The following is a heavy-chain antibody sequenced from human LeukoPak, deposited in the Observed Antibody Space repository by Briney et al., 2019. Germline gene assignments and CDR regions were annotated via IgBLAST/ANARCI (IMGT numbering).Heavy chain of an antibody. CDR2: ISGSGGST. CDR1: GLTFSSYA. D-gene: IGHD3-3*01. V-gene: IGHV3-23*01. J-gene: IGHJ4*02. CDR3: ARGSGGFDY. Sequence: GGSLRLSCAASGLTFSSYAMSWVRQAPGKGLEWVSAISGSGGSTYYADSVKGRFTISRDNSKNTLYLQMNSLRADDTAMYYCARGSGGFDYWGQGTLITVSS.